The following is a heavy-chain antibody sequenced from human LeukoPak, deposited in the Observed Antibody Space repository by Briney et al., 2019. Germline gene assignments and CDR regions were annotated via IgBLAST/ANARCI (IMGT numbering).Heavy chain of an antibody. V-gene: IGHV4-34*01. CDR1: GGSFSGYY. CDR2: INHSGST. J-gene: IGHJ4*02. Sequence: SETLSLTCAVYGGSFSGYYWSWIRQPPGKGLEWIGEINHSGSTNYNPSLKSRVTISVDTSKNQFSLRLSSVTAADTAVYYCARGRTGYDSSGYSYGPQYYFDYWGQGTLVTVSS. D-gene: IGHD3-22*01. CDR3: ARGRTGYDSSGYSYGPQYYFDY.